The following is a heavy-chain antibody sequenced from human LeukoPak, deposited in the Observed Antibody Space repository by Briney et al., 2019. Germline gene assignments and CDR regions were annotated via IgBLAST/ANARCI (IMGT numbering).Heavy chain of an antibody. CDR2: INHDGGDK. D-gene: IGHD3-10*01. V-gene: IGHV3-7*02. CDR1: GFIFRNYW. CDR3: ALWESPGY. Sequence: GGSLRLSCVASGFIFRNYWMSWVRQAPGKGLEWVANINHDGGDKNYVDSVKGRFTISRDNAKSSLYLQMSSLRVEDTAVYYCALWESPGYWGQGTLVTVSS. J-gene: IGHJ4*02.